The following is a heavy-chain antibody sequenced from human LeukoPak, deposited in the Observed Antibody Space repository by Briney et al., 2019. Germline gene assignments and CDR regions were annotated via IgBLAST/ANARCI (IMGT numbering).Heavy chain of an antibody. Sequence: GGSLRLSCAASGFTVSSNYMSWVRQAPGKGLEWVSVIYSGGSTYYADSVKGRFTISRDNSKNTLYLQMNSPRAEDTAVYYCARGNLDYGDLEYFQHWGQGTLVTVSS. CDR3: ARGNLDYGDLEYFQH. D-gene: IGHD4-17*01. V-gene: IGHV3-66*01. CDR2: IYSGGST. J-gene: IGHJ1*01. CDR1: GFTVSSNY.